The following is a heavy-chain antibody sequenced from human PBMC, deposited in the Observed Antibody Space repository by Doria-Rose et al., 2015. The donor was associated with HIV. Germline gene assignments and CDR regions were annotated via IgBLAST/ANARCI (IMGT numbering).Heavy chain of an antibody. Sequence: QVQLQQWDAGLVKPSETLSLTCAVFGGSFSGYYWSWIRQPPGKWLAWIGEINPSGSTNYKTSIKSRVTISLDTSKNLFSLKLSSVTAADTAVYYCARGLLRGGWNDVDYYYGMDVWGQGTTVTVSS. D-gene: IGHD1-1*01. CDR3: ARGLLRGGWNDVDYYYGMDV. V-gene: IGHV4-34*01. J-gene: IGHJ6*02. CDR1: GGSFSGYY. CDR2: INPSGST.